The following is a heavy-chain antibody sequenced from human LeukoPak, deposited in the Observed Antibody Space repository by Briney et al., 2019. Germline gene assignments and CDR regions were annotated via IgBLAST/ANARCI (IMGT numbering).Heavy chain of an antibody. CDR1: GGTFSSYA. D-gene: IGHD5-18*01. CDR2: IIPIFGTA. J-gene: IGHJ4*02. V-gene: IGHV1-69*05. CDR3: ARDLSSVRYSYGFDY. Sequence: GALVKVSCKASGGTFSSYAISWVRQAPGQGLEWMGRIIPIFGTANYAQKFQGRVTITTDESTSTAYMELSSLRSEDTAVYYCARDLSSVRYSYGFDYWGQGTLVTVSS.